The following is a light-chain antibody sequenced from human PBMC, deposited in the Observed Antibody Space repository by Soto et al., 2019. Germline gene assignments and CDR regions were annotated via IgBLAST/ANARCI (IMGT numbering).Light chain of an antibody. V-gene: IGKV3-20*01. CDR3: QQYGSSGT. CDR2: GAS. CDR1: QSVSNNY. Sequence: EIVLTHSPVTLSLSPGERATRSCGASQSVSNNYLAWYQQKPGQAPRLLIYGASHRATGIPDRFSGSGSGTDFTLTISRLEPEDFAVYYCQQYGSSGTLGQGTKVDIK. J-gene: IGKJ1*01.